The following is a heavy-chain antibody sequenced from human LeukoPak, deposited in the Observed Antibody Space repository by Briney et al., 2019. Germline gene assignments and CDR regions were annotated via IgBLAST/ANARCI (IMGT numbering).Heavy chain of an antibody. CDR1: GYTLTELS. CDR3: AKYYGSGSYDHFDH. D-gene: IGHD3-10*01. CDR2: INPNSGGT. Sequence: ASVKVSCKVSGYTLTELSMHWVRQAPGQGLEWMGRINPNSGGTNYAQKFQGRVTMTRDTSISTAYMELSRLRSDDTAVYYCAKYYGSGSYDHFDHWGQGTLVTVSS. J-gene: IGHJ4*02. V-gene: IGHV1-2*06.